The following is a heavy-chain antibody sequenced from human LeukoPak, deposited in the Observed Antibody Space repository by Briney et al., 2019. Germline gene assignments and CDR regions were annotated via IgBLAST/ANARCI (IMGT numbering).Heavy chain of an antibody. CDR3: ASPVLLWFGELLFRPMDV. CDR2: ISSSGSTI. CDR1: GFTFNDYY. D-gene: IGHD3-10*01. J-gene: IGHJ6*04. V-gene: IGHV3-11*04. Sequence: GGSLRLSCAASGFTFNDYYMSWIRQAPGKGLEWVSYISSSGSTIYYADSVKGRFTISRDNAKNSLYLQMNSLRAEDTAVYYCASPVLLWFGELLFRPMDVWGKGTTVTVSS.